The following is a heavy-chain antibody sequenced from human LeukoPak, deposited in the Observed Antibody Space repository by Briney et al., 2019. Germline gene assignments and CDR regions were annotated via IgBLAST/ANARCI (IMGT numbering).Heavy chain of an antibody. CDR3: ARLNSSGWYSYGMDV. CDR1: GFTFSSYD. Sequence: GGSLRLSCAASGFTFSSYDMHWVRQATGKGLEWVSAIGTAGDTYYPGSVKGRFTISRENAKNSLYLQMNSLRAGDTAVYYCARLNSSGWYSYGMDVWGQGTTVTVSS. V-gene: IGHV3-13*01. D-gene: IGHD6-19*01. CDR2: IGTAGDT. J-gene: IGHJ6*02.